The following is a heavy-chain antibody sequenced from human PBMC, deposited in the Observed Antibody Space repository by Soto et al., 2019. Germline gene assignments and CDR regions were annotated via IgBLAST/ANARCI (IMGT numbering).Heavy chain of an antibody. Sequence: SETLSLTCTVSGGSISSDDYYWSWIRQPPGKGLEWIGFMSYSGSTSYNASLKSRVTISVDTSKNQFSLQLNSVTPEDTAVYYCARDSPGYGDYVLFDYWGQGTLVTAPQ. CDR3: ARDSPGYGDYVLFDY. D-gene: IGHD4-17*01. V-gene: IGHV4-30-4*01. CDR1: GGSISSDDYY. J-gene: IGHJ4*02. CDR2: MSYSGST.